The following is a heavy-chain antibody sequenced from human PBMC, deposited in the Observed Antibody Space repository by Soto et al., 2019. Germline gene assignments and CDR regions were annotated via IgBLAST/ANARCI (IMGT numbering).Heavy chain of an antibody. CDR2: ISYDGSNK. CDR3: ARDDLYSSSWLGPQGFDY. Sequence: GGSLRLSCAASGFTFSSYAMHWVRQAPGKGLEWMAVISYDGSNKYYADSVKGRFTISRDNSKNTLYLQMNSLRAEDTAVYYCARDDLYSSSWLGPQGFDYWGQGTLVTVSS. J-gene: IGHJ4*02. V-gene: IGHV3-30-3*01. D-gene: IGHD6-13*01. CDR1: GFTFSSYA.